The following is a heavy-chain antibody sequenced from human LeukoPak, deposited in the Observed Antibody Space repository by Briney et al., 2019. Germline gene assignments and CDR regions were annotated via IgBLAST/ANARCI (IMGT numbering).Heavy chain of an antibody. D-gene: IGHD6-19*01. CDR3: ARHGGRGSGWYFDY. V-gene: IGHV4-34*01. J-gene: IGHJ4*02. Sequence: PSETLSLTCAVYGGSFSGYYWSWIRQPPGKGLEWIGSIYYSGSTYYNPSLKSRVTIFVDTSKNQFSLKLSSVTAADTAVYFCARHGGRGSGWYFDYWGQGTLVTVSS. CDR2: IYYSGST. CDR1: GGSFSGYY.